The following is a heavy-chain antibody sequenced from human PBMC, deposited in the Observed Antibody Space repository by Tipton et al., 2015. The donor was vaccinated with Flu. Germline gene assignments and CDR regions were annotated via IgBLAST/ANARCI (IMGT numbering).Heavy chain of an antibody. D-gene: IGHD3-22*01. J-gene: IGHJ3*02. CDR2: IYHSGST. V-gene: IGHV4-38-2*02. Sequence: TLSLTCTVSGYSISSGYYWGWIRQPQGKGLEWIGRIYHSGSTYYNPSLKSRVTISVDTSKNQFSLKLSSVTAADTAVYYCARKWLSAFDIWGQGTMVTVSS. CDR1: GYSISSGYY. CDR3: ARKWLSAFDI.